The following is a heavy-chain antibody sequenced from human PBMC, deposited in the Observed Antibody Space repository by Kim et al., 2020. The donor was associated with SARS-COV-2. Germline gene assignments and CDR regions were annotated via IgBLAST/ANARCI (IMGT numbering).Heavy chain of an antibody. D-gene: IGHD1-1*01. J-gene: IGHJ3*02. CDR3: TSVPGTTLAFWDDFDI. Sequence: GGSLRLSCAASGFTFSGSAIHWVRQAPGKGLEWVGRIRSKANGYATAYAATVKGRFTICRDDSKNAAYLQMNSLKTEDTAVYYCTSVPGTTLAFWDDFDIWGQGTMVTVSS. CDR2: IRSKANGYAT. CDR1: GFTFSGSA. V-gene: IGHV3-73*01.